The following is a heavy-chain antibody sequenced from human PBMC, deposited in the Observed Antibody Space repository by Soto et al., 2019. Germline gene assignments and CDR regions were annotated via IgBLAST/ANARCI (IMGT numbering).Heavy chain of an antibody. Sequence: PSETLSLTCAVFGGSFTSDHWTWIRQPPGKGLEWIGEINHSGSTNYNPSLRSRLTISVDTSKRQISLKLNSVTAADTAVYYCARRYCTTTRCPPCFDPWGPGTLVTVS. CDR3: ARRYCTTTRCPPCFDP. J-gene: IGHJ5*02. CDR2: INHSGST. D-gene: IGHD2-8*01. V-gene: IGHV4-34*01. CDR1: GGSFTSDH.